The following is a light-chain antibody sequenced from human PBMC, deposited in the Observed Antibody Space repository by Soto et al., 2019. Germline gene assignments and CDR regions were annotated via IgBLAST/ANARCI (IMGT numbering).Light chain of an antibody. V-gene: IGKV3-11*01. CDR1: RSISTY. Sequence: ETVLTQAPATLSLSPGERATLSCRARRSISTYLAWYQQKPGQAPRLLIYEALNRATGIPARFSGSGSGTDFTLPISSLEPEDFAVYYCQQRNNWPLTFGGGTKVPIQ. CDR2: EAL. J-gene: IGKJ4*02. CDR3: QQRNNWPLT.